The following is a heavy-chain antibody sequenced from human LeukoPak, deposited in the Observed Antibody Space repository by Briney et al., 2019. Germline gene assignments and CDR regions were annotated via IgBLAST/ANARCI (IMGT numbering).Heavy chain of an antibody. Sequence: SETLSLTCTVSGGSISSYYWSWIRQPPGKGLEWIGYIYYSGSTNYNPSLKSRVTISVDTSKNQFSLKLSSVTAADTAVYYCARASPYCSSTSCRSHYYYYYYMDVWGKGTTVTISS. J-gene: IGHJ6*03. CDR2: IYYSGST. D-gene: IGHD2-2*01. CDR1: GGSISSYY. V-gene: IGHV4-59*01. CDR3: ARASPYCSSTSCRSHYYYYYYMDV.